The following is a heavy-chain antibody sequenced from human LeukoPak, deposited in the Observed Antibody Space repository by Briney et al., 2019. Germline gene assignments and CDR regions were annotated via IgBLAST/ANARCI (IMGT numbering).Heavy chain of an antibody. Sequence: PGGSLRLSCAASGFTFSSYGMHWVRQAPGKGLEWVAFIRYDGSNKYYADSVKGRFTIFRDNSKNTLYLQMNSLRAEDTAVYYCAKDGLSIKLLWFGEVHPGYFDYWGQGTLVTVSS. D-gene: IGHD3-10*01. CDR3: AKDGLSIKLLWFGEVHPGYFDY. J-gene: IGHJ4*02. CDR1: GFTFSSYG. V-gene: IGHV3-30*02. CDR2: IRYDGSNK.